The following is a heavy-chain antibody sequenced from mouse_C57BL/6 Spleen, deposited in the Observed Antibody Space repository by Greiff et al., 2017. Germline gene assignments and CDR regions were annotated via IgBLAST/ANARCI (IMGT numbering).Heavy chain of an antibody. J-gene: IGHJ3*01. Sequence: QVTLKESGPGILQSSQTLSLTCSFSGFSLSTSGMGVSWIRQPSGKGLEWLAHIYWDDDKRYNPSLKSRLTISKDTSRNQVFLKITSVDTADTATYYCAHFYYGYDTWFAYWGQGTLVTVSA. D-gene: IGHD2-2*01. CDR2: IYWDDDK. CDR1: GFSLSTSGMG. V-gene: IGHV8-12*01. CDR3: AHFYYGYDTWFAY.